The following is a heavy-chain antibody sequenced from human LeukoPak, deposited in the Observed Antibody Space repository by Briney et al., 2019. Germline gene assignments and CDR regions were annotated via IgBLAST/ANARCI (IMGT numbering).Heavy chain of an antibody. CDR1: GGTFSSYA. Sequence: SVKVSCKASGGTFSSYAISWVRQAPGQGLEWMGGIIPIFGTANYAQKFQGRVTITADESTSTAYMELSSLRSEDTAVYYCVRDGEGLAISVNYWFDLWGQGTLVTVSS. CDR2: IIPIFGTA. V-gene: IGHV1-69*13. CDR3: VRDGEGLAISVNYWFDL. D-gene: IGHD3-10*01. J-gene: IGHJ5*02.